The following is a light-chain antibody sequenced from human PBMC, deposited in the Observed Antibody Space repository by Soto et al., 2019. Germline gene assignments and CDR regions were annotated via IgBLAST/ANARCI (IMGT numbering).Light chain of an antibody. CDR1: SSDVGSYNL. J-gene: IGLJ2*01. CDR3: CSYAGFGTFVV. Sequence: QSVLTQPASVSGSPGQSITISCTGTSSDVGSYNLVSWYQQYPGRAPKLMISEVSERPSGVSNRFSGSKSGNSASLTISGLQAEDEADYYCCSYAGFGTFVVFGGRTKLTVL. CDR2: EVS. V-gene: IGLV2-23*02.